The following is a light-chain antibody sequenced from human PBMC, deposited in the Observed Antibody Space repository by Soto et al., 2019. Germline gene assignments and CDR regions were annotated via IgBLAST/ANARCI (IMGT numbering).Light chain of an antibody. Sequence: DIVMTQSPDSLAVSLGERATINCKSSQSVLYSPNNKNYLAWYQQKPGQPPKLLIYWASTRESGVPDRFSGSGSATDFTLTISSLQAEDVAVYYCHQYYRTPWTFGQGTKVEIK. CDR2: WAS. CDR3: HQYYRTPWT. J-gene: IGKJ1*01. V-gene: IGKV4-1*01. CDR1: QSVLYSPNNKNY.